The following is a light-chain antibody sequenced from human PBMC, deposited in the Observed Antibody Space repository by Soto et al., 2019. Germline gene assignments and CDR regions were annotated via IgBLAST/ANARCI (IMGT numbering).Light chain of an antibody. J-gene: IGLJ1*01. CDR3: SSYAGSTPYV. Sequence: QSVLTQPPSASGTPGQRVTISCSGSSSNIGSNTVNWYQQLPGTAPKLLIYSNNQRPSGVPDRFSGSKSGNTASLTVSGLQAEDEADYYCSSYAGSTPYVFGTGTKVTVL. CDR2: SNN. CDR1: SSNIGSNT. V-gene: IGLV1-44*01.